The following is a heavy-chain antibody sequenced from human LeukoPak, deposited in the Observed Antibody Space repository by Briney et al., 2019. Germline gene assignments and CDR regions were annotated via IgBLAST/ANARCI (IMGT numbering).Heavy chain of an antibody. D-gene: IGHD2-2*01. CDR3: ARLVVVPAPSKYGMDV. Sequence: SVKVSCKASGGTFSSYAISWVRQAPGQGLEWMGGIIPIFGTANYAQKFQGRVTITADKSTSTAYTELSSLRSEDTAVYYCARLVVVPAPSKYGMDVWGKGTTVTVSS. V-gene: IGHV1-69*06. CDR2: IIPIFGTA. J-gene: IGHJ6*04. CDR1: GGTFSSYA.